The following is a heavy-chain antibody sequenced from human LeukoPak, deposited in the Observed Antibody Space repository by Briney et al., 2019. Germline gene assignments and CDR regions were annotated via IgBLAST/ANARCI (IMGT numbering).Heavy chain of an antibody. D-gene: IGHD6-13*01. CDR1: GFTFNNFA. CDR3: AKDHYKIAAAARGGFDS. Sequence: RGSPRLSCAGSGFTFNNFAMNWVRQAPGKGLEWVSSIAGSGGSSYYAESVQGRFTISRDNSKNTVYLEMTSLRAEDTAIYYCAKDHYKIAAAARGGFDSWGLGARVSLSS. V-gene: IGHV3-23*01. J-gene: IGHJ4*02. CDR2: IAGSGGSS.